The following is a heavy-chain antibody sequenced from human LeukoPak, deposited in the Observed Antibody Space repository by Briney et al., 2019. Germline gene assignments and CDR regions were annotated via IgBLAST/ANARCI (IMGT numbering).Heavy chain of an antibody. CDR2: ISGSGGST. CDR3: AKVTSGSCTFDY. V-gene: IGHV3-23*01. D-gene: IGHD1-26*01. Sequence: GASLRLSCAASGFTFSSYAMSWVRQAPGKGLEWVSAISGSGGSTYYADSVKGRFTISRDNSTNTLYLQMNSLRAEDTAVYYCAKVTSGSCTFDYWGQGTLVTVSS. J-gene: IGHJ4*02. CDR1: GFTFSSYA.